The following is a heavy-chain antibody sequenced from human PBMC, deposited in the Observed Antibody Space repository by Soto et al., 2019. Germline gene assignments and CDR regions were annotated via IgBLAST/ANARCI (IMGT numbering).Heavy chain of an antibody. CDR3: AKETSMASGFDY. D-gene: IGHD5-18*01. V-gene: IGHV3-30-3*01. CDR1: GFTFNSYA. Sequence: PGGSLRLSCAASGFTFNSYAMHWVRQAPGKGLEWVAVISYDGSNKYYADSVKGRFTISRDNSKNTLYLQMNSLKAEDTALYYCAKETSMASGFDYWGQGTLVTVSS. J-gene: IGHJ4*02. CDR2: ISYDGSNK.